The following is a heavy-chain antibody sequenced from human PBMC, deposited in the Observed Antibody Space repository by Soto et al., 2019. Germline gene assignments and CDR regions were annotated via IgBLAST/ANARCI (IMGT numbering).Heavy chain of an antibody. CDR3: ARSLTEGYCTITGCYTRPLYGMDV. Sequence: ASVKVSCKASGYTFSGNYIHWLRQAPGQGLEWKGWINPNRGGTNYGQKLQGRVTVTRDTPTSTAYMELSRLTSDDTAVYYCARSLTEGYCTITGCYTRPLYGMDVWGQGTTVTVSS. V-gene: IGHV1-2*02. CDR1: GYTFSGNY. D-gene: IGHD2-2*02. J-gene: IGHJ6*02. CDR2: INPNRGGT.